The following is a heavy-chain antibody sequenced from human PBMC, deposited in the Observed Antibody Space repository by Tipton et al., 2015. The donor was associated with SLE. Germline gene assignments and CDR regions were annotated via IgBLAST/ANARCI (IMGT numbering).Heavy chain of an antibody. D-gene: IGHD3-3*01. CDR3: ARETLSGGLAFDL. CDR2: IKEDGSEK. Sequence: SLRLSCAASGSTFSDCWMTWVRQAPGKGLEWVANIKEDGSEKYFVDSVRGRFTISRDNAKNSLYLQMNSLRAEDTAVYYCARETLSGGLAFDLWGQGTMVTVSS. J-gene: IGHJ3*01. V-gene: IGHV3-7*01. CDR1: GSTFSDCW.